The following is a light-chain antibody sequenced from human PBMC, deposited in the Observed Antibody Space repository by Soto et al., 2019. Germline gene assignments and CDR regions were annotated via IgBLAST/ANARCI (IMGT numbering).Light chain of an antibody. V-gene: IGKV3-20*01. CDR2: GAS. Sequence: EIVMTQSPATLSVSPGDRATLSCRASQSVGSNLAWYQQKPGQAPRLLIYGASSRATGIPDRFSGSGSGTDFTLTISRLEPEDFAVYYCQQYGSSPPWTFGQGTKVEIK. CDR3: QQYGSSPPWT. CDR1: QSVGSN. J-gene: IGKJ1*01.